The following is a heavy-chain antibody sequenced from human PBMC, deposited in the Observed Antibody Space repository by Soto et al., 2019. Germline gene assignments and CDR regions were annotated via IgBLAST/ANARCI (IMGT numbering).Heavy chain of an antibody. CDR1: GGSISSYY. CDR3: ARGGYSYGTPYGMDV. J-gene: IGHJ6*02. Sequence: ETLSLTCTVSGGSISSYYWSWIRQPPGKGLEWIGYIYYSGGTNYNPSLKSRVTISVDTSKNQFSLKLSSVTAADTAVYYCARGGYSYGTPYGMDVWGQGTTVTAP. D-gene: IGHD5-18*01. CDR2: IYYSGGT. V-gene: IGHV4-59*01.